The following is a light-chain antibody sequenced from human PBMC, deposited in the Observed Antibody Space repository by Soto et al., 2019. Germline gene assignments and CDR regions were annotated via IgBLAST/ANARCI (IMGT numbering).Light chain of an antibody. CDR3: QQSHSTPLT. CDR2: GGS. J-gene: IGKJ4*01. CDR1: LRISKY. V-gene: IGKV1-39*01. Sequence: DIQVIQSPSSLSASVGERVTITCRASLRISKYLNWYQQKPGKAPKLLIYGGSTLQSGVPSRFSGTGSGTDFTLIISSLQPEDSATYYCQQSHSTPLTFGGGTKLEI.